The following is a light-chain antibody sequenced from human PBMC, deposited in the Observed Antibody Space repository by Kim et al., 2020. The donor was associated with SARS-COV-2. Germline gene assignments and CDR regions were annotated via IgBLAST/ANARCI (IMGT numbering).Light chain of an antibody. CDR1: ESISSH. Sequence: DIQMTQSPSSLSASVGDRVTITCRATESISSHLNWYQQRPGKAPKLLIYGVSTLQGGVPSRFTGSGSGTDFTLTITSLQPEDFATYFCQQTYSTSISFGPGTRLEIK. V-gene: IGKV1-39*01. J-gene: IGKJ5*01. CDR2: GVS. CDR3: QQTYSTSIS.